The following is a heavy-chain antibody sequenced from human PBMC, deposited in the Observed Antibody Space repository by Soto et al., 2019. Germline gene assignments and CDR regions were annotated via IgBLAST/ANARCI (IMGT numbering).Heavy chain of an antibody. CDR3: AISGVVPLSPPNYPSYGIDV. D-gene: IGHD2-15*01. CDR1: AYTFGSYG. J-gene: IGHJ6*02. V-gene: IGHV1-18*01. Sequence: ASVKVSCKASAYTFGSYGLSWVRQAPGQGLEWMGWISAYSGDLHYAQKLQGRVTMTTDISTSTAYMELRSLTSDDTAVYYCAISGVVPLSPPNYPSYGIDVWGQGTTVTIAS. CDR2: ISAYSGDL.